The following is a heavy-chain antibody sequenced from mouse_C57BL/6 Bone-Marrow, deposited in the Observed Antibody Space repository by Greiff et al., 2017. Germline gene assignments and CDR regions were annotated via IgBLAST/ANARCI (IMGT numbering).Heavy chain of an antibody. J-gene: IGHJ2*01. CDR3: ARKGTAQAYYFDY. Sequence: VKLMESGPGILQSSQTLSLTCSFSGFSLSTSGMGVSWIRQPSGKGLEWLAHIYWDDDKRYNPSLKSRLTLSKDTSRNQVFLKITSVDTADTATDYCARKGTAQAYYFDYWGQGTTLTVSS. CDR2: IYWDDDK. D-gene: IGHD3-2*02. V-gene: IGHV8-12*01. CDR1: GFSLSTSGMG.